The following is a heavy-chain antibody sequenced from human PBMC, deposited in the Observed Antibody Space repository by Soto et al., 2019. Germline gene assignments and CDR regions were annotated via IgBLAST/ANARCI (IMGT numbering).Heavy chain of an antibody. D-gene: IGHD6-13*01. CDR1: GGSISSFY. V-gene: IGHV4-4*07. CDR2: IYSGGRN. Sequence: SETLSLPCTVSGGSISSFYWSWIPQPAGKALEWIGRIYSGGRNNYNPSLKSRVTMSLDTSKNQFSLRLSSVTAAATALYYCARGSSRRDDWRQGTLVTLCS. CDR3: ARGSSRRDD. J-gene: IGHJ4*02.